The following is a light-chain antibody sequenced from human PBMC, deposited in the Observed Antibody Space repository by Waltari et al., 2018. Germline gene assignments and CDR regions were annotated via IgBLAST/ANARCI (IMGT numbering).Light chain of an antibody. V-gene: IGLV1-44*01. CDR1: NSNIGSNT. J-gene: IGLJ3*02. Sequence: VLTQPPSASGTPGQRVTISCSGGNSNIGSNTVNWYQQIPGTAPKLLIYSDHQRPSGVPDRFSGSKSGTSASLAISGLQSEDEADYYCAAWDDSLNGYWVFGGGTKLTVL. CDR2: SDH. CDR3: AAWDDSLNGYWV.